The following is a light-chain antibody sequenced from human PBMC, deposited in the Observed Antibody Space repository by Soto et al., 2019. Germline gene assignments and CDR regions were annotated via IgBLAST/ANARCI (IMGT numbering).Light chain of an antibody. CDR2: EVS. CDR3: CSYAGDINFDV. V-gene: IGLV2-8*01. Sequence: QSALTQPPSASGSPGQTVTISCAGTSSDIGLYHYVSCYQHHPGKAPKLIIYEVSKRPSGVPDRFSGSKSGNTASLTVSGLQAEDEADYYCCSYAGDINFDVFGGGTKVTVL. J-gene: IGLJ3*02. CDR1: SSDIGLYHY.